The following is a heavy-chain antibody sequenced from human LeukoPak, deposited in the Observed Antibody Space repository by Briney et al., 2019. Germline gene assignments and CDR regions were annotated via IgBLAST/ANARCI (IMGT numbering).Heavy chain of an antibody. J-gene: IGHJ4*02. CDR3: AKVASTVTSGTSYFDY. D-gene: IGHD4-17*01. V-gene: IGHV3-30*02. CDR2: IRYDGSNK. Sequence: GGSLRLSCEASGFTFSSYGVHWVRQAPGKGLEWVAFIRYDGSNKYYADSVRGRFTISRDNSKNTLYLQMDSLRVEDTAVYYCAKVASTVTSGTSYFDYWGQGTLVTVSS. CDR1: GFTFSSYG.